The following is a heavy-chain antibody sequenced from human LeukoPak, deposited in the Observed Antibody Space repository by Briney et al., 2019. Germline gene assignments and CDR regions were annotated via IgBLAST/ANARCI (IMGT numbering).Heavy chain of an antibody. D-gene: IGHD3-22*01. J-gene: IGHJ4*02. V-gene: IGHV4-34*01. CDR1: GGSFSGYY. CDR3: ARGPTYYYDSRELDY. CDR2: INHSGST. Sequence: SETLSLTCAVYGGSFSGYYWSWIRQPPGKGLEWIGEINHSGSTNYNPSLKSRVTISVDTSKNQFSLKLSSVTAADTAVYYCARGPTYYYDSRELDYWGQGTLVTVSS.